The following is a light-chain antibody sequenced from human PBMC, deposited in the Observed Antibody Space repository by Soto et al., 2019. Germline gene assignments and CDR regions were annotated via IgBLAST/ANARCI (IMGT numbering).Light chain of an antibody. CDR3: SAYGGSSVL. V-gene: IGLV2-14*01. CDR2: EVS. CDR1: SSDVGGYDY. Sequence: QSALTQPASVSGSPGQSITISCTGTSSDVGGYDYVSWYQHYPDKAPKLMIFEVSNRPSGVSNRFSGSTSGNTASLTISGLQAEDEADYYCSAYGGSSVLFGGGTKLTVL. J-gene: IGLJ2*01.